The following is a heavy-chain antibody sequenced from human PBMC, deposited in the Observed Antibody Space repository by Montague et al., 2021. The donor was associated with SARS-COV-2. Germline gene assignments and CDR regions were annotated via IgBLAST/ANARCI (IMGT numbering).Heavy chain of an antibody. CDR1: GGSFSGYY. CDR3: ARSLISASGTGSNFDS. V-gene: IGHV4-34*01. CDR2: INHSGST. J-gene: IGHJ4*02. Sequence: SETLSLTCAVYGGSFSGYYGSWIRQPPGKGLEWIEEINHSGSTNYNPSLKSRVTISVDTSKNQFSLRLRSVTAADTALYYCARSLISASGTGSNFDSWGQGTLVAVSS. D-gene: IGHD6-13*01.